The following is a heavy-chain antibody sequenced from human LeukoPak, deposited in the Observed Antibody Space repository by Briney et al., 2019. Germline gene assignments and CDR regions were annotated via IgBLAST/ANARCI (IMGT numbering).Heavy chain of an antibody. Sequence: GGSLRLSCAASGLTFSSHWMHWVRQAPGKGLVWVSRITNDGSSTTYADSVKGRFTISRDNSKNTLYLQMNSLRAEDTAVYYCAKVPRGSGWSHFDYWGQGTLVTVSS. V-gene: IGHV3-74*01. CDR2: ITNDGSST. CDR1: GLTFSSHW. J-gene: IGHJ4*02. CDR3: AKVPRGSGWSHFDY. D-gene: IGHD6-19*01.